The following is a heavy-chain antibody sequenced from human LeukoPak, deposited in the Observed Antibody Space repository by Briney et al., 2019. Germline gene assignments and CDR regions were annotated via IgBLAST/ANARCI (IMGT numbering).Heavy chain of an antibody. Sequence: PGGSLRLSCAASGFTSSNAWMNWVRQAPGKGLEWVGRIKSKTDGGTTDYAAPVKGRFTISRDDSKNTLYLQMNSLKTEDTAVYYCTTDPAYYYDSSGPFYWGQGTLVTVSS. D-gene: IGHD3-22*01. CDR1: GFTSSNAW. CDR3: TTDPAYYYDSSGPFY. J-gene: IGHJ4*02. V-gene: IGHV3-15*07. CDR2: IKSKTDGGTT.